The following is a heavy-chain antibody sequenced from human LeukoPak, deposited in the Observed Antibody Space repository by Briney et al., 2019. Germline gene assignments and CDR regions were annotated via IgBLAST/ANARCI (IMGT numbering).Heavy chain of an antibody. J-gene: IGHJ6*02. CDR2: IYPDDSDT. CDR3: ARLPTVTSNRIHDGMDV. Sequence: GASLQISCKGSGYNFTTYWIGWVRQMPGKGLEWMGIIYPDDSDTRYSPSFQGQVTISADKPISTAYLQWSSLKASDTAMYYCARLPTVTSNRIHDGMDVWGQGTTVTVSS. D-gene: IGHD4-17*01. CDR1: GYNFTTYW. V-gene: IGHV5-51*01.